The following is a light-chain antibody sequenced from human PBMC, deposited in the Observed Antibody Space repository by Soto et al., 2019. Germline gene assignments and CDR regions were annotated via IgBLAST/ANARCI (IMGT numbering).Light chain of an antibody. J-gene: IGKJ4*01. CDR1: QSVSSY. Sequence: EIVLTQSPGTLSLSPGERATLSCRASQSVSSYLAWYQQKPGQAPRLLIYDASNRATGIPARFSGSGSGTDFTLTISSLEPEDFAIYYCQQRSKWPPVTFGGGIKVEIK. CDR2: DAS. V-gene: IGKV3-11*01. CDR3: QQRSKWPPVT.